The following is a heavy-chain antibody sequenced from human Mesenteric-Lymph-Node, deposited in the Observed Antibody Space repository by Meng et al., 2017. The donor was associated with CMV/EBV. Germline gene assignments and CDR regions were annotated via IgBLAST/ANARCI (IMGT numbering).Heavy chain of an antibody. Sequence: SVKVSCKASGYTFTSNGISWVRQAPGQGLEWMGGIIPILGIANYAQKFQGRVTITADKSTSTAYMELSSLRSEDTAVYYCARVGIVGATSDYYYGMDVWGQGTTVTVSS. CDR2: IIPILGIA. CDR3: ARVGIVGATSDYYYGMDV. CDR1: GYTFTSNG. V-gene: IGHV1-69*10. D-gene: IGHD1-26*01. J-gene: IGHJ6*02.